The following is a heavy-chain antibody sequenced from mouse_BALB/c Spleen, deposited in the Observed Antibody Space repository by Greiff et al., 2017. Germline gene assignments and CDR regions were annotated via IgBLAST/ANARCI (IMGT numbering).Heavy chain of an antibody. CDR1: GYTFTSYW. Sequence: LQQPGSELVRPGASVKLSCKASGYTFTSYWMHWVKQRPGQGLEWIGNIYPGSGSTNYDEKFKSKATLTVDTSSSTAYMQLSSLTSEDSAVYYCARPGTGPGFAYWGQGTLVTVSA. CDR2: IYPGSGST. V-gene: IGHV1S22*01. CDR3: ARPGTGPGFAY. J-gene: IGHJ3*01. D-gene: IGHD4-1*01.